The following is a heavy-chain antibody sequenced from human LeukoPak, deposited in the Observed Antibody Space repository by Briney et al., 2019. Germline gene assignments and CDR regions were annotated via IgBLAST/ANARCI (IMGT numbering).Heavy chain of an antibody. V-gene: IGHV1-8*02. J-gene: IGHJ4*02. Sequence: ASVKVSCKASGYTFTSYGINWVRQATGQGLEWMGWMNPNSGNTGYAQKFQGRVTMTRNTSISTAYMELSSLRSEDTAVYYCARGRAWLRLKIDYWGQGTLVTVSS. CDR2: MNPNSGNT. CDR1: GYTFTSYG. D-gene: IGHD5-12*01. CDR3: ARGRAWLRLKIDY.